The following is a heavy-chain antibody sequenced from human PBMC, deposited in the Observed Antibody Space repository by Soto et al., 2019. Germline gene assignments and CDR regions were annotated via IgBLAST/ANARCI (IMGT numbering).Heavy chain of an antibody. J-gene: IGHJ6*02. CDR2: LGAARDP. V-gene: IGHV3-13*05. CDR3: ARAYLGRLPPRADYYYAMDV. Sequence: EVQLVESGGGSVQPGESLRLPCAASGFSFRDYDMHWVRQRKGKGLEWVSALGAARDPYYVGSVKGRFSVSRDNAQNSLFLQMNNLRVDDTAVYFCARAYLGRLPPRADYYYAMDVWGRGTTVTVS. D-gene: IGHD1-26*01. CDR1: GFSFRDYD.